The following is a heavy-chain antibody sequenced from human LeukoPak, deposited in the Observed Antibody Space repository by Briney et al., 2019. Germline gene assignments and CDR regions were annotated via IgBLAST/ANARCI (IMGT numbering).Heavy chain of an antibody. Sequence: ASVKVSCKASGYTFTGYYMHWVRQAPGQGLEWMGWINPNSGGTNYAQKLQGRVTMTTDTSTSTAYMELRSLRSDDTAVYYCARDIVVVPAATTLDYWGQGTLVTVSS. CDR2: INPNSGGT. J-gene: IGHJ4*02. V-gene: IGHV1-2*02. D-gene: IGHD2-2*01. CDR1: GYTFTGYY. CDR3: ARDIVVVPAATTLDY.